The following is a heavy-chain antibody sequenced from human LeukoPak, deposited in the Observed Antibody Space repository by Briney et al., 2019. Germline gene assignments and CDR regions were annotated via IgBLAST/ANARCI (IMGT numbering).Heavy chain of an antibody. CDR2: IYHSGST. V-gene: IGHV4-30-2*01. CDR1: GGSISSGGYS. D-gene: IGHD1-26*01. CDR3: ARTTPRGYYYGMDV. J-gene: IGHJ6*02. Sequence: SQTLSLTCAVSGGSISSGGYSWSWIRQPPGKSLEWIGYIYHSGSTYYNPSLKSRVTISVDRSKNQFSLKLSSVTAADTAVYYCARTTPRGYYYGMDVWGQGTTVTVSS.